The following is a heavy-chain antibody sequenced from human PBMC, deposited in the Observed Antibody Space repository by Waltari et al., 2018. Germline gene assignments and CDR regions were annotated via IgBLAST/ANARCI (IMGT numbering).Heavy chain of an antibody. CDR3: ARDYDFWSGYYDYYYYMDV. D-gene: IGHD3-3*01. CDR2: IKQDGSEK. Sequence: EVQLVESGGGLVQPGGSLRLSCAASGFTFSSYWMSWVRQAPGKGLEWVANIKQDGSEKYYVDSVKGRFTISRDNAKNSLYLQMNSLRAEDTAVYYCARDYDFWSGYYDYYYYMDVWGKGTTVTVSS. J-gene: IGHJ6*03. CDR1: GFTFSSYW. V-gene: IGHV3-7*01.